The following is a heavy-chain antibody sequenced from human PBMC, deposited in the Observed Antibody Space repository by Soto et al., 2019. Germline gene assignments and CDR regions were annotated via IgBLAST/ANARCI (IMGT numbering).Heavy chain of an antibody. CDR2: ISSSSSYI. Sequence: EVQLVESGGGLVKPGGSMRLSCAASGFTFSSYSMNWVRQAPGKGLEWVSSISSSSSYIYYADSVKGRFTISRDNAKNSLYLQMNSLRAEDTAVYYCARAAAGELGIKWGQGTLVTVSS. D-gene: IGHD1-26*01. J-gene: IGHJ4*02. V-gene: IGHV3-21*01. CDR3: ARAAAGELGIK. CDR1: GFTFSSYS.